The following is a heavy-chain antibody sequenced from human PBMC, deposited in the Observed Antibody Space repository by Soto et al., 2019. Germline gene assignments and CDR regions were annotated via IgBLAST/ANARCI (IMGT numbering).Heavy chain of an antibody. D-gene: IGHD2-15*01. CDR1: GYTFTSYG. J-gene: IGHJ4*02. V-gene: IGHV1-18*01. Sequence: ASVKVSCKASGYTFTSYGISWVRQAPGQGLEWMGWISAYNGNTNYAQKLQGRVTMTTDTSTSTAYMEPRSLRSDDTAVYYCARDRGLGYCSGGSCYPNDYWGQGTLVTVSS. CDR2: ISAYNGNT. CDR3: ARDRGLGYCSGGSCYPNDY.